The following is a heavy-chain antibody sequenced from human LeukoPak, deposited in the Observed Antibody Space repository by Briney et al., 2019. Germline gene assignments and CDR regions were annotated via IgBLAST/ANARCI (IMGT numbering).Heavy chain of an antibody. CDR2: IYPGDSDT. V-gene: IGHV5-51*01. CDR1: GYSFTSYW. J-gene: IGHJ4*02. D-gene: IGHD3-10*01. CDR3: ARPRGAYYGSGSYMAVDY. Sequence: GESLQISSNGSGYSFTSYWIGWVRQMPGKGLAWMGIIYPGDSDTRYSPSFQGQVTISADKSISTAYLQWSSLKAADTAMYYCARPRGAYYGSGSYMAVDYWGQGTLVTVSS.